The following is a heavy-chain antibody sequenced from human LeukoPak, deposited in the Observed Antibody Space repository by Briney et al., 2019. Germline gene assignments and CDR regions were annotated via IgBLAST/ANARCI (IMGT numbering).Heavy chain of an antibody. CDR3: ARIWSDP. Sequence: SETLSLTCAVYGGSFSGYYWSWIRQPPGKGLEWIGEINHSGSTNHNPSLKNRVTISVDTSKNQFSLKLSSVTAADTAVYYCARIWSDPWGQGTLVTVSS. V-gene: IGHV4-34*01. CDR1: GGSFSGYY. J-gene: IGHJ5*02. CDR2: INHSGST.